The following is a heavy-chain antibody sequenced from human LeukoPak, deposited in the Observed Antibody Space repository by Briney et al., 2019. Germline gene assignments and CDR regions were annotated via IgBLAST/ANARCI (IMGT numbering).Heavy chain of an antibody. CDR2: IIPIFGTA. CDR3: ARDRDCSGGSCYDY. D-gene: IGHD2-15*01. V-gene: IGHV1-69*06. CDR1: GYTFTSYG. Sequence: SVKVSCKASGYTFTSYGISWVRQAPGQGLEWMGGIIPIFGTANYAQKFQGRVTITADKSTSTAYMELSSLRSEDTAVYYCARDRDCSGGSCYDYWGQGTLVTVSS. J-gene: IGHJ4*02.